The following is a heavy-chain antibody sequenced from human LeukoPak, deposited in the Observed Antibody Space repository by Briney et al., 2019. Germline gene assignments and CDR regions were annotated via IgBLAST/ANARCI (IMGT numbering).Heavy chain of an antibody. CDR3: ARGRVWFGFFDL. V-gene: IGHV4-39*01. CDR2: ISYSGNT. J-gene: IGHJ2*01. D-gene: IGHD3-10*01. CDR1: GASLSRSSHY. Sequence: SQTLSLTCAVSGASLSRSSHYWGWIRQPPGKGLEWIGTISYSGNTYYDPSLKSRLTIAVDTSQNRFSLRLSSVTAADLAVFYCARGRVWFGFFDLWGRGTLLTVSA.